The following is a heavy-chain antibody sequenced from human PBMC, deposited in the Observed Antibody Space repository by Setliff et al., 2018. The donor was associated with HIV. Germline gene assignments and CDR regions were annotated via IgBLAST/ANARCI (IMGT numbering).Heavy chain of an antibody. V-gene: IGHV4-39*07. D-gene: IGHD1-26*01. J-gene: IGHJ4*02. CDR3: AKDRSGSYRTFDY. CDR2: VYYSGST. Sequence: SETLSLTCTITNASAGSSEFFWGWIRQPPGKGLEWIGSVYYSGSTYYNPSLKSRVTISMDTSKNQFSLKLNSVTAADTAVYYCAKDRSGSYRTFDYWGPGILVTVSS. CDR1: NASAGSSEFF.